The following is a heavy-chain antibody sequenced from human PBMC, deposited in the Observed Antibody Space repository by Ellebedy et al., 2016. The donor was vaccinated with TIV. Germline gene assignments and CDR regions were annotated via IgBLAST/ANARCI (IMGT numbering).Heavy chain of an antibody. CDR3: TRGDPYGGYFDY. D-gene: IGHD4/OR15-4a*01. CDR2: IRSKAYGGTT. J-gene: IGHJ4*02. CDR1: GFTFGDYA. Sequence: GASLKISCTASGFTFGDYAMSWFRQAPGKGLEWVGFIRSKAYGGTTEYAASVKGRFTISRDDSKSIAYLQMNSLKTEDTAVYYCTRGDPYGGYFDYWGQGTLVTVSS. V-gene: IGHV3-49*03.